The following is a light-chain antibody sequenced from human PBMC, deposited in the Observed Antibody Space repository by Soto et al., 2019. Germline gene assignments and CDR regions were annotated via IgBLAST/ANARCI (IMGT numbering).Light chain of an antibody. J-gene: IGKJ1*01. Sequence: DIQMTQSPSSLSTSVDDRVTITRRASQGISTYLKWVQQKPGKAPKNLISAASSWQSGVPYRFSGSGSETDFTLTISSLQPEYFATYSCHQSYSITWTFGQGTKVHIK. V-gene: IGKV1-39*01. CDR1: QGISTY. CDR3: HQSYSITWT. CDR2: AAS.